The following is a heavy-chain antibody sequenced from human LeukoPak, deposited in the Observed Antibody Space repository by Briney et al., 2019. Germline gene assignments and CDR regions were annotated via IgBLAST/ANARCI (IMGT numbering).Heavy chain of an antibody. CDR2: MSAYNGNT. D-gene: IGHD3-9*01. CDR1: GYTFTSYG. V-gene: IGHV1-18*01. Sequence: ASVKVSCKASGYTFTSYGISWVRQAPGQGLEWMGWMSAYNGNTNYAQKLQGRVTMTTDTSTSTAYMELRSLRSDDTAVYYCARDTYYDILTGYRNYYFDYWGQGTLVTVSS. CDR3: ARDTYYDILTGYRNYYFDY. J-gene: IGHJ4*02.